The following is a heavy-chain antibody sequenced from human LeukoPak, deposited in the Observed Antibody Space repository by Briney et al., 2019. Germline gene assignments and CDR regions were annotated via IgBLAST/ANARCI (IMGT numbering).Heavy chain of an antibody. Sequence: ASVKVSCTASGGTFSSYAISWVRQAPGQGLEWMGGIIPIFGTANFAQKFQGRVTITADESTSTAYMELSSLRSEDTAVYYCARESAGYGGNSPIPFDYWGQRTLVTVSS. D-gene: IGHD4-23*01. CDR3: ARESAGYGGNSPIPFDY. CDR2: IIPIFGTA. CDR1: GGTFSSYA. J-gene: IGHJ4*02. V-gene: IGHV1-69*01.